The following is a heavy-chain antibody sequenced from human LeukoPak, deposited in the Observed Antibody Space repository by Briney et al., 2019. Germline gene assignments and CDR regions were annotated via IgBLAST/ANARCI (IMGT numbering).Heavy chain of an antibody. CDR1: GYSFTTYW. J-gene: IGHJ4*02. CDR3: ASPPTRECSSISCPLSY. Sequence: GESLKISCKGSGYSFTTYWIAWVRQMHGKGLEWMWIIYPGDSDTRYSPSFQGQVTISVDKSVSAAYLQWSSLKASDTAMYYCASPPTRECSSISCPLSYWGQGTLVTVSS. V-gene: IGHV5-51*01. D-gene: IGHD2-2*01. CDR2: IYPGDSDT.